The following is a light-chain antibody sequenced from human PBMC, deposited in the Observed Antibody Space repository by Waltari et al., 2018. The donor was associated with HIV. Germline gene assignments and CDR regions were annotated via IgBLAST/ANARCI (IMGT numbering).Light chain of an antibody. J-gene: IGLJ3*02. CDR1: NSNVDIPS. CDR3: ATWADILSAWV. V-gene: IGLV1-47*01. Sequence: QSVLTQPPSMSGTPGPRLTISFSGSNSNVDIPSVYWYQRVPGADPKLLIFANDQRPLGVPDRFSGSKSGSSASLAISGLRSEDEADYYCATWADILSAWVFGGGTRVTVL. CDR2: AND.